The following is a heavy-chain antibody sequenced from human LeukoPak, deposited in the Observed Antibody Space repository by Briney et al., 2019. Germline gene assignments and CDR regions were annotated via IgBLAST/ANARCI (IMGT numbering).Heavy chain of an antibody. Sequence: PGGSLRLSCAASGFTFSSYEMNWVRQAPGKGLEWVSYISSSGSTIYYADSVKGRFTISRDNAKNTLYLQMNSLRAEDTAVYYCERDREYYDFWSGYQGWFDPWGQGTLVTVSS. CDR2: ISSSGSTI. V-gene: IGHV3-48*03. D-gene: IGHD3-3*01. J-gene: IGHJ5*02. CDR3: ERDREYYDFWSGYQGWFDP. CDR1: GFTFSSYE.